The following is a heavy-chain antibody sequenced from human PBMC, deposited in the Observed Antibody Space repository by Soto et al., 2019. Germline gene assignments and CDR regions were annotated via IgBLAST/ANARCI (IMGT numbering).Heavy chain of an antibody. CDR2: IYYSGST. V-gene: IGHV4-39*01. D-gene: IGHD2-2*01. CDR3: ARLTDIVVVPGTLDWFDP. CDR1: GGSISSSSYY. J-gene: IGHJ5*02. Sequence: SETLSLTCTVSGGSISSSSYYWGWIRQPPGKGLEWIGSIYYSGSTYYNPSLKSRVTISVDTSKNQFSLKLSSVTAADTAVYYCARLTDIVVVPGTLDWFDPWGQGTLVTVSS.